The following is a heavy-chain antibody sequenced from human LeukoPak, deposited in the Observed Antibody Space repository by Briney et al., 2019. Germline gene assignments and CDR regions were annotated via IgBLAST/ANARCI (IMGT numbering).Heavy chain of an antibody. Sequence: ASVKVSCKASGYTFTGYYMHWVRQAPGQGLEWMGWINPNSGGTNYAQKFQGRVTMTRDTSISTAYMELSRLRSDDTAVYYCARAAVTHYYHGMDVWGQGTTVTVSS. V-gene: IGHV1-2*02. D-gene: IGHD4-23*01. J-gene: IGHJ6*02. CDR3: ARAAVTHYYHGMDV. CDR1: GYTFTGYY. CDR2: INPNSGGT.